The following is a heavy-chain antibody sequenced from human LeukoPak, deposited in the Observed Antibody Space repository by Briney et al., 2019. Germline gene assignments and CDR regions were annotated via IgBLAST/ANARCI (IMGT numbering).Heavy chain of an antibody. Sequence: ASVKVSCKVSGYTLTELSMHWVRQAHGKGLEWMGGFDPEDGETIYAQKFQGRVTMTEDTSTDTAYMELSSLRSEDTAVYYCATSGYSGYDHNWFDPWGQGTLVTVSS. CDR2: FDPEDGET. J-gene: IGHJ5*02. CDR1: GYTLTELS. D-gene: IGHD5-12*01. V-gene: IGHV1-24*01. CDR3: ATSGYSGYDHNWFDP.